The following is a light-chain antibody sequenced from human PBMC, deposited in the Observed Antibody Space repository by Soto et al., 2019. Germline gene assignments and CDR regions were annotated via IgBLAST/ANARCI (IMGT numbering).Light chain of an antibody. Sequence: DIQMTPSPSTLSASVGDRVTITCRASQSISYWLAWYQQKPGKAPKVLIYDASSLESGVPSRFSGSGSGTEFTLTISSLQPDDLATYYCQQYNSYWTFGQGTKVDIK. J-gene: IGKJ1*01. V-gene: IGKV1-5*01. CDR3: QQYNSYWT. CDR1: QSISYW. CDR2: DAS.